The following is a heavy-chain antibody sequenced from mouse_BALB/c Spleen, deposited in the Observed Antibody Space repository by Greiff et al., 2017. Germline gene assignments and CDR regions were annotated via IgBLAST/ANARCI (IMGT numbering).Heavy chain of an antibody. V-gene: IGHV1S137*01. D-gene: IGHD4-1*01. CDR1: GYTFTDYA. CDR2: ISTYYGDA. CDR3: ARWDVYYAMDY. J-gene: IGHJ4*01. Sequence: VQRVESGAELVRPGVSVKISCKGSGYTFTDYAMHWVKQSHAKSLEWIGVISTYYGDASYNQKFKGKATMTVDKSSSTAYMELARLTSEDSAMYYCARWDVYYAMDYWGQGTSVTVSS.